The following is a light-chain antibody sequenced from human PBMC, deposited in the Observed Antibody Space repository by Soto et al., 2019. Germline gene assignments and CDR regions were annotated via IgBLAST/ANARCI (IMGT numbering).Light chain of an antibody. CDR2: SAS. CDR3: QEFNTAPLT. V-gene: IGKV1-27*01. J-gene: IGKJ5*01. CDR1: QDISVY. Sequence: DIQMTQSPSSLSASVGDRVTITCRASQDISVYLAWYQQKPGKVPKLLIYSASTLQSGVPSRFSGSGSGTDFTLTISGLQPEDVATYYCQEFNTAPLTFGQGTRLEIK.